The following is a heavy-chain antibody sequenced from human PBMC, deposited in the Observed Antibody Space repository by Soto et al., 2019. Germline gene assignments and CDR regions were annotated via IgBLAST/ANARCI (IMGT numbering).Heavy chain of an antibody. D-gene: IGHD2-15*01. Sequence: VQLVESGGGLVQPGGSLRLSCAASGFSFRTYWMHWVRQAPGKGLVWVSRISGDGSSTTYADSVKGRFTISRDNTKNTLFLQMNSLRAEDTAVYYCAKSEGSGPDYWGQGTLVTVSS. CDR2: ISGDGSST. CDR3: AKSEGSGPDY. J-gene: IGHJ4*02. CDR1: GFSFRTYW. V-gene: IGHV3-74*01.